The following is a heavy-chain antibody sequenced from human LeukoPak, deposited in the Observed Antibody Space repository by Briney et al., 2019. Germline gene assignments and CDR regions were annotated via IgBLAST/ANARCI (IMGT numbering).Heavy chain of an antibody. V-gene: IGHV4-59*11. J-gene: IGHJ4*02. CDR3: ARDAY. Sequence: SETLSLTCTVSGVSIGSHYWSWIRQSPGKGLEWIGCVYNSGTTVYNPSLTGRVTVSVDTSKNQYSLNLRSVTAADAAVYYCARDAYWGQGILVTVSS. CDR1: GVSIGSHY. CDR2: VYNSGTT.